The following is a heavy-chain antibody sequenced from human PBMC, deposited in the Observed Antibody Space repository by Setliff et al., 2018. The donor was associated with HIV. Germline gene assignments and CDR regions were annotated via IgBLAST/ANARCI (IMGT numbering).Heavy chain of an antibody. J-gene: IGHJ3*01. Sequence: KPGGSLRLSCAASGLTFSSYSMNWVRQAPGKGLEWVSYISSSSSYTHYADSVKGRFTISRDNVKNSLYLHMSSLRAEDTAVYYCAREVTSFEAFDLWGQGTMVTVSS. CDR3: AREVTSFEAFDL. D-gene: IGHD2-21*02. CDR2: ISSSSSYT. CDR1: GLTFSSYS. V-gene: IGHV3-21*04.